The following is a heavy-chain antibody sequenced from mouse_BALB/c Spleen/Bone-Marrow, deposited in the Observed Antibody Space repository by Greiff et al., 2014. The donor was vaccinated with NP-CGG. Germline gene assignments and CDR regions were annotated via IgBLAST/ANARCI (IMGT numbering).Heavy chain of an antibody. Sequence: VKLVQSGPGLVAPSQSLSITCTVSGFSLTSYSVHWVRQPPGKGLEWLGVIWAGGSKNYNSALMSRLSISKDNSKSQVFLKMNSLQTDDTAMYYCARGYLWYFDVWGAGTTVTVSS. CDR2: IWAGGSK. V-gene: IGHV2-9*02. J-gene: IGHJ1*01. CDR1: GFSLTSYS. CDR3: ARGYLWYFDV.